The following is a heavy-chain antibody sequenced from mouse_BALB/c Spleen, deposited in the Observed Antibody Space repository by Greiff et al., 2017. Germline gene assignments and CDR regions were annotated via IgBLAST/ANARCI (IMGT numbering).Heavy chain of an antibody. CDR3: ATRGTGTYFDV. CDR2: ISSGSSTI. CDR1: GFTFSSFG. D-gene: IGHD4-1*01. Sequence: EVKVEESGGGLVQPGGSRKLSCAASGFTFSSFGMHWVRQAPEKGLEWVAYISSGSSTIYYADTVKGRFTISRDNPKNTLFLQMTSLRSEDTAMYYCATRGTGTYFDVWGAGTTVTVSS. J-gene: IGHJ1*01. V-gene: IGHV5-17*02.